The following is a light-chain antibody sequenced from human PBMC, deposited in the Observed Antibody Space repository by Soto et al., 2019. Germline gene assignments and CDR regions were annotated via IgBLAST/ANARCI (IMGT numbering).Light chain of an antibody. J-gene: IGLJ2*01. CDR1: RSNIGSNY. Sequence: QSVLTQPPSASGTPGQRVTISCSGSRSNIGSNYVYWYQQLPGTAPKLLIYRNNQRPSGVPDRSSGSKSGTLASLAIRGLRSEDEADYDCAAWDDRLSCQVFGGGTKVAVL. V-gene: IGLV1-47*01. CDR3: AAWDDRLSCQV. CDR2: RNN.